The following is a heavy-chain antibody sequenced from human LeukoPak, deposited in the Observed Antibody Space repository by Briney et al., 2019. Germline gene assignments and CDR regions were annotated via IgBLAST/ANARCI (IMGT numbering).Heavy chain of an antibody. J-gene: IGHJ4*02. D-gene: IGHD3-22*01. CDR1: GFTFSSYS. Sequence: GGSLRLSCAASGFTFSSYSMNWVRQAPGKGLEWVSYISSSRSTIYYADSVKGRFTISRDNAKNSLYLQMNSLRAEDTAVYYCARDLRLEGYYDSSGYSILDYWGQGTLVTVSS. CDR3: ARDLRLEGYYDSSGYSILDY. V-gene: IGHV3-48*01. CDR2: ISSSRSTI.